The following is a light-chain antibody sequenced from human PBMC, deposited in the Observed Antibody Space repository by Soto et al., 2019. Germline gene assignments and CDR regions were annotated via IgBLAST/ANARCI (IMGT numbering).Light chain of an antibody. CDR1: QSINNN. CDR2: ASS. J-gene: IGKJ2*01. CDR3: QQYNNWPFT. Sequence: EIMMTQSPASLSVPPGERATLSCWSSQSINNNLAWYQHKRGQPPRLLFYASSTRTTGVPARFSGSGSGTGFTLAISSLQSEDFAIYYCQQYNNWPFTFGQGTKLEIK. V-gene: IGKV3-15*01.